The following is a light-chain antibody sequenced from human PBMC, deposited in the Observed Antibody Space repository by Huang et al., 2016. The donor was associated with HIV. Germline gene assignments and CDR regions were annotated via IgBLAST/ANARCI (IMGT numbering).Light chain of an antibody. CDR1: QDITDA. Sequence: AIQLTQSPSFLSASVGDRVTITCRASQDITDALAWYQQKPGKPPKVLIYDASSLESVVPSRFSGSGSGADFTLTISSLQPEDFAKYYCQQFKNYPLTFGGGTKVEVK. J-gene: IGKJ4*01. CDR3: QQFKNYPLT. V-gene: IGKV1D-13*01. CDR2: DAS.